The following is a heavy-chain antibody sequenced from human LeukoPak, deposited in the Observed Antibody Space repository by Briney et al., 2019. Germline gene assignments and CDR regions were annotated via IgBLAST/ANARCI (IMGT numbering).Heavy chain of an antibody. J-gene: IGHJ3*02. V-gene: IGHV1-18*04. CDR1: GYTFTSYS. CDR3: ARGMSGYTEDPFDT. D-gene: IGHD2-2*02. CDR2: ISAYNGNT. Sequence: ASVKVSCKASGYTFTSYSINWVRQAPGQGLEWMAWISAYNGNTNYAQKFQGRVTLTRDTSTSTAYMELRSLRSDDTAVYFCARGMSGYTEDPFDTWGQGTVVTVSS.